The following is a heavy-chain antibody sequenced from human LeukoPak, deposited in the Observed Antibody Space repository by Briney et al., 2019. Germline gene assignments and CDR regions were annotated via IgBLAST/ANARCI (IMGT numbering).Heavy chain of an antibody. V-gene: IGHV4-59*01. J-gene: IGHJ6*03. D-gene: IGHD5-12*01. Sequence: SETLSLTCTVSGGSISSYYWSWIRQPPGKGLEWNAYIYYSGSTNYNPSLKSRVTISLDTSKNQFSLKLSSVTAADTAVYYCARGRGYSGYFGYYYMDVWGKGTTVTISS. CDR3: ARGRGYSGYFGYYYMDV. CDR1: GGSISSYY. CDR2: IYYSGST.